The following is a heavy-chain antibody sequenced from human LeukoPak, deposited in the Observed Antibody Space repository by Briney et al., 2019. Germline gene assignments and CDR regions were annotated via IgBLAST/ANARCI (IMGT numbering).Heavy chain of an antibody. Sequence: GASVTVSCKASGYTFTGYYMHWVRQAPGQGLEWMGWINPNSGGTNYAQKFQGRVTMTRDTSISTAYMELSRLRSDDTAVYYCASIAVAGTTSPNWFDPWGQGTLVTVSS. V-gene: IGHV1-2*02. CDR3: ASIAVAGTTSPNWFDP. J-gene: IGHJ5*02. CDR2: INPNSGGT. CDR1: GYTFTGYY. D-gene: IGHD6-19*01.